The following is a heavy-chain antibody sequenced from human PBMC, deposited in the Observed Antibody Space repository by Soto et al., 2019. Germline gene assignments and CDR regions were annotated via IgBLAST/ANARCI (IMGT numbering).Heavy chain of an antibody. CDR3: TVEVASGY. CDR1: GFTVSSYG. J-gene: IGHJ4*02. V-gene: IGHV3-30*03. CDR2: ISRDGRTT. D-gene: IGHD3-10*01. Sequence: QVQLVESGGGVVQPGRSLRLSCAVSGFTVSSYGMHWVRQAPGKGLEWVAVISRDGRTTFYADSVKGRFTISRDNSRNTLFLEMNSLRGDDMAVYYCTVEVASGYWGQGTLVTVSS.